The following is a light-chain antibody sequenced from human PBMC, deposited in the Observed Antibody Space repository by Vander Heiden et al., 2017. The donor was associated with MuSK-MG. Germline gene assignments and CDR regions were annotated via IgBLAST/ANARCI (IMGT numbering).Light chain of an antibody. Sequence: SYVLTQPPSVSVAPGQTARITCGGNNIGSKTIHWYQQKPGQAPVLVVYDDTDRPSGIPERFSGSNSGNTATLTISRVEAGDEAYYYCLVCDSGSDVFGTGTKVTIL. CDR3: LVCDSGSDV. J-gene: IGLJ1*01. V-gene: IGLV3-21*02. CDR2: DDT. CDR1: NIGSKT.